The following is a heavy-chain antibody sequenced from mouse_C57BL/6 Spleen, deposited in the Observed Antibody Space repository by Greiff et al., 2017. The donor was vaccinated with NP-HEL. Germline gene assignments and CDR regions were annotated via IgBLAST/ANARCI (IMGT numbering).Heavy chain of an antibody. CDR2: INPGSGGT. D-gene: IGHD3-2*02. V-gene: IGHV1-54*01. CDR1: GYAFTNYL. Sequence: QVQLKESGAELVRPGTSVKVSCKASGYAFTNYLIEWVKQRPGQGLEWIGVINPGSGGTNYNEKFKGKATLTADKSSSTAYMQLSSLTSEDSAVYFCAREGGGSGSYFDYWGQGTTLTVSS. CDR3: AREGGGSGSYFDY. J-gene: IGHJ2*01.